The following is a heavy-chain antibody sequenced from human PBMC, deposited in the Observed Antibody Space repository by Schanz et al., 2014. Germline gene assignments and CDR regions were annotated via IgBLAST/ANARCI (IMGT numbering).Heavy chain of an antibody. D-gene: IGHD2-15*01. CDR2: MIGSGSSV. V-gene: IGHV3-11*01. CDR3: ARGRGCTGGSCYSWFDL. Sequence: QVQLVDSGGGLVKPGGSLRLSCAASGFTFSDYYMTWVRQAPGKGLEWVSRMIGSGSSVFYADSVKGRFTISRDNLKNTVYLQMNSLRAGDTAVYYCARGRGCTGGSCYSWFDLWGQGTLVTVAS. CDR1: GFTFSDYY. J-gene: IGHJ5*02.